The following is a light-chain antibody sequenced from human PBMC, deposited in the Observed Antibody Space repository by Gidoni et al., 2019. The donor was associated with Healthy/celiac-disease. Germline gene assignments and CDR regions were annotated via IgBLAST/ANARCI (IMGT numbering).Light chain of an antibody. Sequence: EIVLTQSPATLSLSPGERATLSCRALQSVSSYLAWYQQNPGQAPRLLIYDASNRATGIPARFSGSGSGTDFTLTISSLEPEDFAVYYCQQRSNWPVTFGPGTKVDIK. CDR1: QSVSSY. V-gene: IGKV3-11*01. CDR2: DAS. J-gene: IGKJ3*01. CDR3: QQRSNWPVT.